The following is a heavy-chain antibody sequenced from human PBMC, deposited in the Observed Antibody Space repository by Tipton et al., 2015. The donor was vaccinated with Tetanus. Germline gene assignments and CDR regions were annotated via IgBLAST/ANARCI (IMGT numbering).Heavy chain of an antibody. V-gene: IGHV4-30-2*01. Sequence: TLSLTCAVSGVSIRNGGYSWNWIRQPAGKGLEWIGYAYHTGGTYYNPSLKSRVTISVDRSSDQFSLRLTSVTAADTAVYYCARDERYGDYAYWGQGALVTVSS. CDR1: GVSIRNGGYS. D-gene: IGHD4-17*01. CDR2: AYHTGGT. CDR3: ARDERYGDYAY. J-gene: IGHJ4*02.